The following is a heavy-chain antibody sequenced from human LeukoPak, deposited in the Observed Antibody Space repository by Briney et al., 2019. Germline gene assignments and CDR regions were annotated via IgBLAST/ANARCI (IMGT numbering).Heavy chain of an antibody. J-gene: IGHJ4*02. CDR1: GYTFTGYY. V-gene: IGHV1-2*06. D-gene: IGHD3-10*01. Sequence: ASVKVSCEASGYTFTGYYMHWVRQAPGQGLEWMGRINPNSGGTNYAQKFQGRVTMTRDTSISTAHMELSRLRSDDTAVYYCARDQGGSGSSNFDYWGQGTLVTVSS. CDR2: INPNSGGT. CDR3: ARDQGGSGSSNFDY.